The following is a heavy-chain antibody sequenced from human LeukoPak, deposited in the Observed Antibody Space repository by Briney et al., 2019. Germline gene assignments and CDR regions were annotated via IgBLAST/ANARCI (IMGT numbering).Heavy chain of an antibody. CDR3: ARDGADFWSGYYTPWYFDY. CDR2: INHSGST. V-gene: IGHV4-34*01. CDR1: GGSFSGYY. J-gene: IGHJ4*02. Sequence: SETLSLTCAVYGGSFSGYYWSWIRQPPGKGLEWIGEINHSGSTNYNPSLKSRVTISVDTSKNQFSLKLSSVIAADTAVYYCARDGADFWSGYYTPWYFDYWGQGTLVTVSS. D-gene: IGHD3-3*01.